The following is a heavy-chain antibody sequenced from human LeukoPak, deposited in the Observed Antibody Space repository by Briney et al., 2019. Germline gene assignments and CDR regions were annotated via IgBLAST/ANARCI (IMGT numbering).Heavy chain of an antibody. V-gene: IGHV3-74*01. D-gene: IGHD3-16*01. CDR3: TRSLV. CDR2: ISSDGSTT. Sequence: GGSLRLSCAASGFTFSSSWMHWVRQAPGKGLVWVSYISSDGSTTTYADSVKGRFTISRDNAKNTLYLQMNSLRVEDTAFYYCTRSLVWGQGTLVTVSS. CDR1: GFTFSSSW. J-gene: IGHJ4*02.